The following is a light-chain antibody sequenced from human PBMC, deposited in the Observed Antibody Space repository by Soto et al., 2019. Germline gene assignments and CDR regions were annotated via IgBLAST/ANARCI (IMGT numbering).Light chain of an antibody. Sequence: QSVLTQPASVSGSPGQSITISCTGTSSDVGGYNYVSWYQQHPGKAPKLMIYDVSNRPSGVSNRCSGSKSGNTASLTISGPQAEDEADYYCSSYTSSSTLGVFGGGTKLTVL. V-gene: IGLV2-14*01. CDR1: SSDVGGYNY. CDR3: SSYTSSSTLGV. J-gene: IGLJ2*01. CDR2: DVS.